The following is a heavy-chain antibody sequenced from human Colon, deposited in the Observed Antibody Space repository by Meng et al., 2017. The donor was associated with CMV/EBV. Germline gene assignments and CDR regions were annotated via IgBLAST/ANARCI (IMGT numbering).Heavy chain of an antibody. V-gene: IGHV3-23*01. CDR2: ITGTGNNM. J-gene: IGHJ4*02. CDR1: GFTFSIYA. CDR3: AKYQPSFDY. Sequence: GESLKISCAATGFTFSIYAMCWVRQAPGKGLEWVSSITGTGNNMYYADSVRGRFIISRDNSKNTLYLQMNSLRAEDTAVYYCAKYQPSFDYWGQGTLVTVPQ.